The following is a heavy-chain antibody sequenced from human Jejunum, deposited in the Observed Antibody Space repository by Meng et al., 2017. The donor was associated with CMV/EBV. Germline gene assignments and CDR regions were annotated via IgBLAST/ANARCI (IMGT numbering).Heavy chain of an antibody. CDR1: GGSISSYY. CDR3: ARGLGHASNNSHDY. J-gene: IGHJ4*02. D-gene: IGHD1-1*01. V-gene: IGHV4-59*01. CDR2: IYYIGST. Sequence: VSGGSISSYYWSWIRQSPGRGLEWVGYIYYIGSTNYNPSLKSRVTISLDTSKKQFSLKLKSVTAADTAMYFCARGLGHASNNSHDYWGQGTLVTVSS.